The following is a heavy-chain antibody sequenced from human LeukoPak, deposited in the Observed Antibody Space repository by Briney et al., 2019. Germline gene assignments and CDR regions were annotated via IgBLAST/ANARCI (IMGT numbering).Heavy chain of an antibody. CDR3: XXDWDPDIAAAGTSDY. D-gene: IGHD6-13*01. Sequence: ASVKVSCKASGYTFTGYYMHWVRQAPGQGLEWMGWINPNSGGTNYAQKFQGRVTMTRDTSISTAYMELSRLRSDDTAVYYCXXDWDPDIAAAGTSDYWGQGTLVTVSS. J-gene: IGHJ4*02. CDR1: GYTFTGYY. V-gene: IGHV1-2*02. CDR2: INPNSGGT.